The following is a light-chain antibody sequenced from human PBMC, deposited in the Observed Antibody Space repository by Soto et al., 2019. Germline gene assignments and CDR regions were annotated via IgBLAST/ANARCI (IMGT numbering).Light chain of an antibody. Sequence: DIQMTQSPSSLSASVGDSVTITCRASQSISNYLNWYQQKPGKAPKLLIYAASSLQSGVPSRFSGSGSGTDFTLTISSLQPEDFATYYCQQSYSTPPTFGQGTKLEIK. V-gene: IGKV1-39*01. CDR1: QSISNY. J-gene: IGKJ2*01. CDR3: QQSYSTPPT. CDR2: AAS.